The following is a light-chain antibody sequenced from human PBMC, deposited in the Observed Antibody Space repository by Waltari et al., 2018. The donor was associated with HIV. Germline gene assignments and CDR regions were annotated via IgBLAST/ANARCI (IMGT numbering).Light chain of an antibody. J-gene: IGLJ3*02. CDR3: QSGDSSGTYWV. V-gene: IGLV3-25*03. CDR2: KDT. CDR1: ALPKQF. Sequence: SYEVTQPPSVSVSPGQTATITCSGAALPKQFAYWYQQKPGQAPTLVIYKDTERPSGSPERFSGSSSGTIVTLTISGVQAEDEADYYCQSGDSSGTYWVFGGGTKLTV.